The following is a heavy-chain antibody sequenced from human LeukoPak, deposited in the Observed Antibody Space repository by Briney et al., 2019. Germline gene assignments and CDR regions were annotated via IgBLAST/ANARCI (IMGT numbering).Heavy chain of an antibody. CDR3: VKDISLRGNSVYDRFDD. J-gene: IGHJ4*02. D-gene: IGHD5/OR15-5a*01. Sequence: PAGSLTPSCSASGFTFSSCGMHWVRQAPGKGLEYISGISSDGGSTYYADSVKGRVTISRDNSKNTLYLQMSSLRAEDTAVYYCVKDISLRGNSVYDRFDDLGQTTLVTVSS. CDR1: GFTFSSCG. CDR2: ISSDGGST. V-gene: IGHV3-64D*06.